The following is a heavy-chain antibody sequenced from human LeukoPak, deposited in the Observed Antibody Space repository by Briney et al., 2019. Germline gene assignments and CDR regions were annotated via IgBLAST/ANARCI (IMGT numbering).Heavy chain of an antibody. V-gene: IGHV3-23*01. Sequence: PGGSLRLSCAAAGFTFSSYAMSWVRQAPGKGLEWVSAISGSGGSIYYEDSGKGRFTISRDNSKNTLYLQMSSLRAEDTAVYYCAKRWGENYGHFDYWGQGTLVTVSS. CDR1: GFTFSSYA. CDR2: ISGSGGSI. CDR3: AKRWGENYGHFDY. D-gene: IGHD4-17*01. J-gene: IGHJ4*02.